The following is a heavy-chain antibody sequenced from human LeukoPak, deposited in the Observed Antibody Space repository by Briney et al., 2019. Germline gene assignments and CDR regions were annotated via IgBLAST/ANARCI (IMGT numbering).Heavy chain of an antibody. J-gene: IGHJ3*02. V-gene: IGHV3-33*01. CDR1: GFTFSSYG. D-gene: IGHD3-22*01. CDR3: ARERDYYDSSGYYYGAFDI. CDR2: IWYDGSNK. Sequence: PGGSLRLSCAASGFTFSSYGMHWVRQAPGKGLEWVAVIWYDGSNKYYADSVKGRFTISRDNSKNTLYLQMNSLRAEDTAVYYCARERDYYDSSGYYYGAFDIWGQGTMVTVSS.